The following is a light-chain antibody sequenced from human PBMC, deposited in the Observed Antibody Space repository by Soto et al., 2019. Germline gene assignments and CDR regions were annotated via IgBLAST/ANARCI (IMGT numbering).Light chain of an antibody. V-gene: IGLV1-40*01. CDR2: GNS. CDR3: QSYDSSLSGYV. Sequence: QSVLTQPPSLSVAPRQRGTISCTGSSSNIGAGYDVHWYQQLPGTAPKLLIYGNSHRPSGVPDRFSGSKSGTSASLAITGLQAEDEADYYCQSYDSSLSGYVFGTGTKLTVL. J-gene: IGLJ1*01. CDR1: SSNIGAGYD.